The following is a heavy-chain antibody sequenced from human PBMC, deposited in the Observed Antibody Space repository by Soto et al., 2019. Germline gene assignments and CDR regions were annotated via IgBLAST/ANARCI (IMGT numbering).Heavy chain of an antibody. D-gene: IGHD2-8*01. CDR2: FDPEDSET. J-gene: IGHJ4*02. CDR1: GYTLTELS. Sequence: GASVKVSCKVSGYTLTELSMHWVRQAPGKGLECMGGFDPEDSETIYAQKFQGRVTMTEDTSTDTAYMELSSLRSEDTAVYYCAKSYFYCTNGVCYGIPPHFDYWGQGTLVTVSS. V-gene: IGHV1-24*01. CDR3: AKSYFYCTNGVCYGIPPHFDY.